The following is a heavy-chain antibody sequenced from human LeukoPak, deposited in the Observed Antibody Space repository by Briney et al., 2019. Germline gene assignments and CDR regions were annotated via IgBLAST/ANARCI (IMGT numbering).Heavy chain of an antibody. V-gene: IGHV3-30*02. D-gene: IGHD3-22*01. Sequence: GGSLRLFCAASGFIFNSYGMHWVRQAPGKGLEWVAFIRYDGSNKYYADSVKGRFTISRDNSKNTLYLQMNSLRVEDTAVYYCATLPYYYDSSGSYYFDYWGQGTLVTVSS. CDR3: ATLPYYYDSSGSYYFDY. CDR1: GFIFNSYG. CDR2: IRYDGSNK. J-gene: IGHJ4*02.